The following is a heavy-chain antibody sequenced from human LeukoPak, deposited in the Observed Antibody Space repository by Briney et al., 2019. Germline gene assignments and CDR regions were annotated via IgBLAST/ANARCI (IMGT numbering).Heavy chain of an antibody. CDR3: ARDQVEYGPGAPFDY. CDR2: IKQDGSEK. D-gene: IGHD2-8*02. CDR1: GFTFSSYW. J-gene: IGHJ4*02. Sequence: GGSLRLSCVASGFTFSSYWMSWVRQAPGKGLEWVANIKQDGSEKFYVDSVKGRFTISRDNAKNSLYLQMNSLRAEDTAVYYCARDQVEYGPGAPFDYWGQGTLVTVSS. V-gene: IGHV3-7*03.